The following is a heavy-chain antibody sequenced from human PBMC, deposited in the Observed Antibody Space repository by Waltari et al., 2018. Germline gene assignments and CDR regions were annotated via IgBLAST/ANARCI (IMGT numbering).Heavy chain of an antibody. CDR1: GFTITTHA. CDR2: LGVSGRDT. CDR3: AQWRVRYYLDY. V-gene: IGHV3-23*01. J-gene: IGHJ4*02. D-gene: IGHD3-16*02. Sequence: EGQVLESGGGLVQPEGSLRLSCAAAGFTITTHAMTWVRQVPGQGLEWVAVLGVSGRDTDHADAVGGRFRNARDNSRNTLYVQRRSWRAEDTAVYYCAQWRVRYYLDYWGQGTLVSVS.